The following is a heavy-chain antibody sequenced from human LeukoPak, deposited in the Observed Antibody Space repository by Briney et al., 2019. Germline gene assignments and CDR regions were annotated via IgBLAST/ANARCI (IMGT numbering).Heavy chain of an antibody. CDR3: ARDTLLYADSPDAFDM. CDR2: IGSSGSTV. V-gene: IGHV3-48*03. CDR1: GFSFSSYE. Sequence: PGGSLRLSCAASGFSFSSYEINWVRQAPGKGLEWVSYIGSSGSTVYYADSVKGRFTISRDNAKKSLYLQMNSLRDEDTAVYYCARDTLLYADSPDAFDMWGQGTVVTVSS. J-gene: IGHJ3*02. D-gene: IGHD4-17*01.